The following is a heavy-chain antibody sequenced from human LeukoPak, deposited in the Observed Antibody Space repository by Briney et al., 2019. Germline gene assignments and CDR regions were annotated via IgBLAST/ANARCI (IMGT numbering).Heavy chain of an antibody. D-gene: IGHD7-27*01. V-gene: IGHV1-2*02. J-gene: IGHJ4*02. CDR1: GYTFTDYY. CDR2: INPNSGGT. CDR3: ARLTGDREFDY. Sequence: GASVKVSCKASGYTFTDYYMHWVRQAPGQGVEWMGWINPNSGGTRYTQKFQDRVTMTRDTSISTAYMDLSRLTFDDTAVYYCARLTGDREFDYWGQGTLVTVSS.